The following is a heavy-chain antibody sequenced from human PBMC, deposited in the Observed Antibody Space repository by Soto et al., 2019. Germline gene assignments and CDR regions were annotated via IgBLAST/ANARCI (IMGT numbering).Heavy chain of an antibody. Sequence: TQSHTCSVSGDSICTVDDFGAWIRQPPGQALEYIGYIYKSTTTYYNPSFESRVAISLDTSKSQFSLTVTSVTAADTAVYFCARGRYCLTGRCFPNWFDSWGQGTLVTVPS. CDR3: ARGRYCLTGRCFPNWFDS. CDR1: GDSICTVDDF. J-gene: IGHJ5*01. D-gene: IGHD2-15*01. V-gene: IGHV4-30-4*01. CDR2: IYKSTTT.